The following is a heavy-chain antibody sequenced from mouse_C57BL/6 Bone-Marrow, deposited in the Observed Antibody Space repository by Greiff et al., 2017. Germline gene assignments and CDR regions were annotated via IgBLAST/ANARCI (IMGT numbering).Heavy chain of an antibody. Sequence: EVQLQESGGDLVKPGGSLKLSCAASGFTFSSYGMSWVRQTPDKRLEWVATISSGGSYTYYPDSVKGRFTISRDNAKNTLYLQMSSLKSEDTAMYYCARGGDWFAYWGQGTLVTVSA. CDR3: ARGGDWFAY. J-gene: IGHJ3*01. CDR2: ISSGGSYT. V-gene: IGHV5-6*01. CDR1: GFTFSSYG.